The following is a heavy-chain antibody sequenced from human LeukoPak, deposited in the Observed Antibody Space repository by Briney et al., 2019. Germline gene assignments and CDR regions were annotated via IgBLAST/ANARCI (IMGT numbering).Heavy chain of an antibody. D-gene: IGHD2-21*01. J-gene: IGHJ4*02. CDR2: IKSKSDRGTT. Sequence: GGSHRLSCAASGFNFNNAWMSWVRQAPGKGLEWVGRIKSKSDRGTTDYAAPVKGRFTISRDDSKNTLYLQMNSLKTEDTAVYYCTTYGVLNIYGASFDYWGQGTLVTVSS. V-gene: IGHV3-15*01. CDR3: TTYGVLNIYGASFDY. CDR1: GFNFNNAW.